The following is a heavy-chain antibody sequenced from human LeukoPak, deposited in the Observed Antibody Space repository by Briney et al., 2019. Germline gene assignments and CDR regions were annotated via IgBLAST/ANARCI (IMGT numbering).Heavy chain of an antibody. CDR1: GYTFTSYG. CDR3: ARVGMLRGQFYYYYGMDV. CDR2: ISAYTCNT. Sequence: ASVKVSCKASGYTFTSYGISWVRQAPGQGLEWMGWISAYTCNTNYAQKLQGRVTMTTDTSTSTAYMELRSLRSDDTAVFYCARVGMLRGQFYYYYGMDVWGQGTTVTVSS. D-gene: IGHD3-10*01. J-gene: IGHJ6*02. V-gene: IGHV1-18*01.